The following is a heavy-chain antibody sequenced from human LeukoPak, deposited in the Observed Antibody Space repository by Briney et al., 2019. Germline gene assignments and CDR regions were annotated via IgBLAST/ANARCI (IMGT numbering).Heavy chain of an antibody. J-gene: IGHJ3*01. CDR3: AKDYLGSSYAFDV. V-gene: IGHV3-23*01. CDR1: GFTFSSYA. D-gene: IGHD6-13*01. Sequence: GGSLRLSCAGSGFTFSSYAMSWVRQAPGKGLEWVSAISTSGDRTYYADSVKGRFTISRDSSKNTLYMQMNSLRAEDTAVYYCAKDYLGSSYAFDVWGQGTMVTVSS. CDR2: ISTSGDRT.